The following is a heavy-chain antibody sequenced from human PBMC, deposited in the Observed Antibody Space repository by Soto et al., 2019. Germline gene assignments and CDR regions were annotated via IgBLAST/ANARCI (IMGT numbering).Heavy chain of an antibody. J-gene: IGHJ4*02. V-gene: IGHV4-39*01. Sequence: SAPLSLTCTVCGSSITSSGYYWGWIRQPPGKGLEWIGSMFYGVSTYSNPSLKSRVTVSVDTSKNQFSLNLRSVTAADTAVYYCARLPSRHLVDYWGQGTLVTVSS. D-gene: IGHD3-3*02. CDR2: MFYGVST. CDR1: GSSITSSGYY. CDR3: ARLPSRHLVDY.